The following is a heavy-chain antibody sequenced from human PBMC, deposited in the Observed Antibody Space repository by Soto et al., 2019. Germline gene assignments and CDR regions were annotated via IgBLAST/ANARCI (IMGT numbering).Heavy chain of an antibody. CDR1: GDTFACCG. V-gene: IGHV1-18*01. D-gene: IGHD6-13*01. CDR3: ARDAALAAVGTYYLDY. CDR2: ISVYNGNT. J-gene: IGHJ4*02. Sequence: ASVKASSNAPGDTFACCGFSWVRQAPGQGLEWMGWISVYNGNTDYAQTFQGRVTMTTDTSTSTAYMELRSLTSDDTAVYYCARDAALAAVGTYYLDYWGLGTLVTVSP.